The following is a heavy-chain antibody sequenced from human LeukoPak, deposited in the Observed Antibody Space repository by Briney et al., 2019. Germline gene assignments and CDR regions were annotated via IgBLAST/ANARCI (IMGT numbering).Heavy chain of an antibody. Sequence: GGSLRLSCVASGFSFDDLGMTWVRQVPGKGLEWVAGINWNGASTGYADSVRGRFTIPRDNAKNSLYLQMNSLRAEYTALYYCARAVCPTIKFCDSSYFMDVWGKGTTVNVS. D-gene: IGHD6-6*01. J-gene: IGHJ6*03. CDR2: INWNGAST. CDR1: GFSFDDLG. CDR3: ARAVCPTIKFCDSSYFMDV. V-gene: IGHV3-20*04.